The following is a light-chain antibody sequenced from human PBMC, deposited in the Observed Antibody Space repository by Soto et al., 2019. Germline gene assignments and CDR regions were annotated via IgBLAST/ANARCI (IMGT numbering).Light chain of an antibody. CDR3: EQYNNWPHA. V-gene: IGKV3D-15*01. Sequence: EIVMTPSPATLSVSPGERATLSCRASQSVRSNFLAWYQQKPGQAPRLLIYGASSRATGIPDRFSGSGSGTEFTLTISSLQSEDFAVYYCEQYNNWPHAFGGGTKVDIK. CDR2: GAS. J-gene: IGKJ4*01. CDR1: QSVRSN.